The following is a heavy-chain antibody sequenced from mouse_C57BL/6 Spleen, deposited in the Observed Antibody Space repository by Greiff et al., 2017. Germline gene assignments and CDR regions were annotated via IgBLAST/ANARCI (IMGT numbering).Heavy chain of an antibody. CDR2: ILPRSGST. V-gene: IGHV1-9*01. CDR1: GYTFTGYC. CDR3: ARSGDYDGLAY. Sequence: VQLQQSGAELMKPGASVKLSCKATGYTFTGYCDEWVKRRPGDGLEWFGEILPRSGSTNYNAKFKGKATFTADTSSNTAYLQLSSLTTEDSAIYYCARSGDYDGLAYWGQGTLVTVSA. J-gene: IGHJ3*01. D-gene: IGHD2-4*01.